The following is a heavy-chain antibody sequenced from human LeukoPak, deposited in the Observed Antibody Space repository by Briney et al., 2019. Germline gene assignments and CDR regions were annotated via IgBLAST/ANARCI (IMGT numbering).Heavy chain of an antibody. J-gene: IGHJ4*02. CDR3: AKGEKTRPFGGVIDY. D-gene: IGHD3-16*02. V-gene: IGHV3-23*01. CDR1: GFTFSSYA. Sequence: GGSLRLSCAASGFTFSSYAMSWVRQAPGKGLEWVSAISDSGGSTYYEDSVKGRFTISRDNSKNTLFLHMNSLRAEDTAVYYCAKGEKTRPFGGVIDYWGQGTLVIVSS. CDR2: ISDSGGST.